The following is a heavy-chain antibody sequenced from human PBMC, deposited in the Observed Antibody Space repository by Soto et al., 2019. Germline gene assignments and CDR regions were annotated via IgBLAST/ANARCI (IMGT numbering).Heavy chain of an antibody. CDR3: ARQAVVVVADTRFGWFDP. D-gene: IGHD2-15*01. V-gene: IGHV4-59*08. Sequence: PSETLSLTCTVSGGSISSYYWIWIRQPPGKGLEWIGYIYYSGSTNYNPSLKSRVTISVDTSKNQFSLKLSSVTAADTAVYYCARQAVVVVADTRFGWFDPWGQGTLVTVSS. CDR2: IYYSGST. J-gene: IGHJ5*02. CDR1: GGSISSYY.